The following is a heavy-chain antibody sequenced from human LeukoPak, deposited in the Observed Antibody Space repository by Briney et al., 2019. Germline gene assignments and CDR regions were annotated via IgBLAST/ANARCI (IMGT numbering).Heavy chain of an antibody. V-gene: IGHV4-34*01. J-gene: IGHJ5*02. CDR3: ARAHIWYQLRVRQGFDP. CDR1: GGSFSGFY. CDR2: INHSGST. D-gene: IGHD2-2*01. Sequence: SETLSLTCAVYGGSFSGFYWSWIRQPPGKGLEWIGEINHSGSTNYNPSLKSRVTISVDASENQFSLKLSSVTAADTAVYYCARAHIWYQLRVRQGFDPWGQGILVTVSS.